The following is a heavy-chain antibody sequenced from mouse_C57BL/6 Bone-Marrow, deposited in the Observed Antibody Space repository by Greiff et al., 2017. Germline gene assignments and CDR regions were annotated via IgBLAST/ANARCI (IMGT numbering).Heavy chain of an antibody. V-gene: IGHV14-1*01. Sequence: EVQLQQSGAELVRPGASVTLSCTASGFNIKDYYMHWVKQRPEQGLEWIGRIDPEDGDTEYAPKFQGKATMTADTSSNTAYLQHSSLTAEDTAVYYCTSDDYDGFDFWGKGTLVTVSA. J-gene: IGHJ3*01. D-gene: IGHD2-4*01. CDR1: GFNIKDYY. CDR2: IDPEDGDT. CDR3: TSDDYDGFDF.